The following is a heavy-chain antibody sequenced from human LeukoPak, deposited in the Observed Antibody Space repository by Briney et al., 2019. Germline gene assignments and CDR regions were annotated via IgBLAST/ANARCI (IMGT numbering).Heavy chain of an antibody. J-gene: IGHJ4*02. Sequence: PSETLSLTCTVPGGSISSSSYYWGWIRQPPGKGLEWIGSIYYSGSTYYNPSLKSRVTISVDTSKNQFSLKLSSVTAADTAVYYCARRLGSGYGYWGQGTLVTVSS. D-gene: IGHD5-12*01. CDR3: ARRLGSGYGY. CDR2: IYYSGST. V-gene: IGHV4-39*01. CDR1: GGSISSSSYY.